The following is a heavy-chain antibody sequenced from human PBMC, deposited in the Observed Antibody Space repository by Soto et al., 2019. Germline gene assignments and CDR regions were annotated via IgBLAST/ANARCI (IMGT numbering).Heavy chain of an antibody. Sequence: EVQLLESGGGLVQPGGSLRLSCSASGFIFSNYAMSWVRQAPGKGLEWVSSTSGGGGGTHYGDSVKGRFTISRDNSKNTLHLQMNRMRAEDKAVYYCAKGSHYDILTAYHAFDFWGQGTLVTVSS. V-gene: IGHV3-23*01. D-gene: IGHD3-9*01. CDR3: AKGSHYDILTAYHAFDF. J-gene: IGHJ4*02. CDR1: GFIFSNYA. CDR2: TSGGGGGT.